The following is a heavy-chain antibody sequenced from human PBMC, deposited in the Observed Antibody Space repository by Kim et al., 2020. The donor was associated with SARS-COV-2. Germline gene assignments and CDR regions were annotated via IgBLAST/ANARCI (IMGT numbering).Heavy chain of an antibody. Sequence: GGSLRLSCAASGFSFSTSWMSWVRQAPEKGLEWVANIKQDGGEKYYMDSVKSRFTISRDNAKNSVYLQMNSLRAEDTAVYYCATGRGFGAWGQGTLITVSS. CDR2: IKQDGGEK. CDR3: ATGRGFGA. J-gene: IGHJ4*02. CDR1: GFSFSTSW. V-gene: IGHV3-7*01. D-gene: IGHD3-10*01.